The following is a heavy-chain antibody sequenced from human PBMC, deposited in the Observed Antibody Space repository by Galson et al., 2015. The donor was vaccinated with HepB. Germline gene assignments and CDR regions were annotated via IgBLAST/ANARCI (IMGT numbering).Heavy chain of an antibody. CDR3: ARAPPKMVYAIDVVNPVDY. D-gene: IGHD2-8*01. J-gene: IGHJ4*02. CDR1: GGSISSSSYY. Sequence: ETLSLTCTVSGGSISSSSYYWGWNRQPPGKGLEWIGSIYYSGSTYYNPSLKSRVTISVDTSKNQFSLKLSSVTAADTAVYYCARAPPKMVYAIDVVNPVDYWGQGTLVTVSS. CDR2: IYYSGST. V-gene: IGHV4-39*07.